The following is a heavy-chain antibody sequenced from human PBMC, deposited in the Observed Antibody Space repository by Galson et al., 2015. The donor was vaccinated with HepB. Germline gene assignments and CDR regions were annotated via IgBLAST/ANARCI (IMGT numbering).Heavy chain of an antibody. J-gene: IGHJ4*02. CDR1: GGTFSSYA. CDR2: IIPIFGTA. Sequence: SVKVSCKASGGTFSSYAISWVRQAPGQGLEWMGGIIPIFGTANYAQKFQGRVTMTTDTSTSTAYMELRSLRSDDTAVYYCAREVWYYYDSSGYYGDYWGQGTLVTVSS. V-gene: IGHV1-69*05. D-gene: IGHD3-22*01. CDR3: AREVWYYYDSSGYYGDY.